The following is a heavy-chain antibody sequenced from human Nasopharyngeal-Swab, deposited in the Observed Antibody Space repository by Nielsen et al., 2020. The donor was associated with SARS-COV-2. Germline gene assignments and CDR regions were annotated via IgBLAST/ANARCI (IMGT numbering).Heavy chain of an antibody. CDR1: GYTLTESS. D-gene: IGHD3-10*01. J-gene: IGHJ3*02. V-gene: IGHV1-24*01. Sequence: ASVKVSCKVSGYTLTESSMHWVRQAPGKGLGWMGGFDPEDGERFSAQRFQGRVTMTEDTSTDTAYMELSSLRSEDTAVYYCATQKLWSSGFDIWGQGTMVTVSS. CDR3: ATQKLWSSGFDI. CDR2: FDPEDGER.